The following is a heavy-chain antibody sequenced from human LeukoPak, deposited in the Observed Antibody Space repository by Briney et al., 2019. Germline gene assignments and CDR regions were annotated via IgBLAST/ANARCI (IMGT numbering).Heavy chain of an antibody. CDR1: GFTLRSAW. V-gene: IGHV3-15*01. D-gene: IGHD2-15*01. J-gene: IGHJ4*02. CDR3: TTGQDTTAHDGY. CDR2: IKCRKDGETT. Sequence: GALRHSCVGSGFTLRSAWINWVRPAPGRGGAGVGRIKCRKDGETTEYTPRVKGRFTVSRDDSKDTLYLQMNSLRTEDTAVYYCTTGQDTTAHDGYWGQGTLVTVSS.